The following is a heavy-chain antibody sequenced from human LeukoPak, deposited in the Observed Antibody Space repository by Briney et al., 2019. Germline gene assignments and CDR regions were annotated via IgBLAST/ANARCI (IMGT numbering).Heavy chain of an antibody. CDR3: AKDIRYYYGSGSLHYGMDV. CDR2: ISWNSGSI. D-gene: IGHD3-10*01. V-gene: IGHV3-9*01. J-gene: IGHJ6*02. Sequence: GGSLRLSCAASGFTFDDYAMHWVRQAPGKGLEWVSGISWNSGSIGYADSVKGRFTISRDNAKNSLYLQMNSLRAEDTALYYCAKDIRYYYGSGSLHYGMDVWGQGTTVTVSS. CDR1: GFTFDDYA.